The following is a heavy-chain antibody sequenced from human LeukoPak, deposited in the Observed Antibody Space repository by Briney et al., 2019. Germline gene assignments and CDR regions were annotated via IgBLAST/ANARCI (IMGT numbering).Heavy chain of an antibody. Sequence: GSLRLSCAASGFTFSSSAMSWVRQAPGKGLEWVSAISNNGGYTYYADSVQGRFTISRDNSKSTLCLQMNSLRAEDTAVYYCAKQLGYCSDGSCYFLYWGQGTLVTVSS. V-gene: IGHV3-23*01. CDR2: ISNNGGYT. CDR3: AKQLGYCSDGSCYFLY. J-gene: IGHJ4*02. CDR1: GFTFSSSA. D-gene: IGHD2-15*01.